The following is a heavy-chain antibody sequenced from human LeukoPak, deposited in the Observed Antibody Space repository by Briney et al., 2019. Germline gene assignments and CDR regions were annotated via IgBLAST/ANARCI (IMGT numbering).Heavy chain of an antibody. V-gene: IGHV5-51*01. D-gene: IGHD7-27*01. CDR2: IYPGDSDT. CDR3: ARWGSGDYYYGMDV. J-gene: IGHJ6*02. CDR1: GYLFSNYW. Sequence: GESLKLSCKGFGYLFSNYWMGGVRQLPGKGLEGMGLIYPGDSDTRYSPSFQGQVTISADKSISTAYLQWSSLKAADTAMYYCARWGSGDYYYGMDVWGQGTTVTVSS.